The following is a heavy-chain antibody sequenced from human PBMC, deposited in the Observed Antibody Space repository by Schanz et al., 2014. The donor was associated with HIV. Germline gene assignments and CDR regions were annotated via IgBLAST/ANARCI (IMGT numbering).Heavy chain of an antibody. J-gene: IGHJ4*02. CDR1: GFRFSSHA. Sequence: EVQLLESGGGLVQPGESLRLSCAVSGFRFSSHAMTWVRQPPGKGLEWVSGISISGETTYYADSVKGRFTISRDNSKNTLYLQMNSLRVEDTAVYYCANEEVPNDYWGQGTLVTVSS. V-gene: IGHV3-23*01. CDR2: ISISGETT. CDR3: ANEEVPNDY.